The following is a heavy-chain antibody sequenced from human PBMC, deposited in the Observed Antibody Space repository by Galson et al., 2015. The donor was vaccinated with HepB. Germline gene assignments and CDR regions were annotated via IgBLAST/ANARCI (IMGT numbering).Heavy chain of an antibody. J-gene: IGHJ5*02. CDR2: IWSDGRNK. CDR3: ARSLGTSTSCPWDP. CDR1: EFTFGSSG. Sequence: SLRPSCAASEFTFGSSGMHWVRQAPGKGLVWVAGIWSDGRNKYYVDSVKGRFTISRHNPKNTLYLQMNSLSGEDTAVYYGARSLGTSTSCPWDPWGQGTLVTVSS. D-gene: IGHD2-2*01. V-gene: IGHV3-33*01.